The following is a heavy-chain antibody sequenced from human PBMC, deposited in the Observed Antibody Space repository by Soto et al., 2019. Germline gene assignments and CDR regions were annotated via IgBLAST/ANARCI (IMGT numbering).Heavy chain of an antibody. CDR1: GGSFSGYY. CDR3: VRSLAAVQE. CDR2: ISHSGST. Sequence: SETLSLTCAVYGGSFSGYYCSWVRQPPGKGLEWIGEISHSGSTKYNSSLESRVTISVDTSKNQLFLKLSSVTAADTAVDYCVRSLAAVQEWGQGTPVTVSS. D-gene: IGHD6-13*01. V-gene: IGHV4-34*01. J-gene: IGHJ4*02.